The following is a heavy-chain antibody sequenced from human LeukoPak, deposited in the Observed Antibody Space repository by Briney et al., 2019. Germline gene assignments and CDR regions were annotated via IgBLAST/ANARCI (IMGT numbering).Heavy chain of an antibody. Sequence: PGRSLRLSCAASGFTFDDYAMHWVRQAPGKGLEWVSGISWNSGSIGYADSVKGRFTISRDNAKNSLYLQMNSLRAEDMALYYCAKAYGYGSTLNYFDYWGQGTLVTVSS. V-gene: IGHV3-9*03. J-gene: IGHJ4*02. D-gene: IGHD3-10*01. CDR2: ISWNSGSI. CDR1: GFTFDDYA. CDR3: AKAYGYGSTLNYFDY.